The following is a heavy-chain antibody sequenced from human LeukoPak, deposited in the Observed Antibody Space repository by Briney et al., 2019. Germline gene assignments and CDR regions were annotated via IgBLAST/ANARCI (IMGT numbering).Heavy chain of an antibody. V-gene: IGHV3-74*01. CDR1: GFTFSSYW. Sequence: GASLDISCAASGFTFSSYWMHWVRQAPGKGLVWVSRIHSDGSSTSYADSVRGLFTISRDDAKSRLYLQMNRRRADNAAVYYCTESGWPYYFDYWGQGTLGTVSS. CDR2: IHSDGSST. CDR3: TESGWPYYFDY. D-gene: IGHD3-22*01. J-gene: IGHJ4*02.